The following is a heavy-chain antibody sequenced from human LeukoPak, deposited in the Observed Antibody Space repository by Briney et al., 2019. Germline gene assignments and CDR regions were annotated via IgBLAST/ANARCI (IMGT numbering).Heavy chain of an antibody. CDR3: ASLTGTTPY. CDR2: ISSNGGST. D-gene: IGHD1-7*01. Sequence: GGSLRLSCAASGFTFSSYAMHWVRQAPGKGLEYVSAISSNGGSTYYANSVKGRFTISRDNSKNTLYLQTGSLRAEDMAVYYCASLTGTTPYWGQGTLVTVSS. V-gene: IGHV3-64*01. CDR1: GFTFSSYA. J-gene: IGHJ4*02.